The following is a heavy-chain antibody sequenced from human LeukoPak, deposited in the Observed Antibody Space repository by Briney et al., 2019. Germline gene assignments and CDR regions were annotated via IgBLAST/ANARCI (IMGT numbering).Heavy chain of an antibody. CDR3: ASNPGTVATIKTSRTDWSY. CDR2: MNPNSGNT. V-gene: IGHV1-8*01. D-gene: IGHD5-12*01. CDR1: GYTFTSYD. Sequence: ASVKVSCKASGYTFTSYDINWVRQATGQGLEWMGWMNPNSGNTGYAQKFQGRVTMNRNTSISTAYMELSSLRSEDTAVYYCASNPGTVATIKTSRTDWSYWGQGNLVTVSS. J-gene: IGHJ4*02.